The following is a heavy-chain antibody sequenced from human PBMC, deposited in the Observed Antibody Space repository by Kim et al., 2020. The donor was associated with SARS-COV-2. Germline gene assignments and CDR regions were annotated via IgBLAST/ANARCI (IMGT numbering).Heavy chain of an antibody. V-gene: IGHV4-39*01. D-gene: IGHD3-9*01. CDR1: GGSISSSSYY. Sequence: SETLSLTCTVSGGSISSSSYYWGWIRQPPGKGLEWIGSIYYSGSTYYNPSLKSRVTISVDTSKNQFSLKLSSVTAADTAVYYCARLSVGVLRYFDWLVGDDAFDIWGQGTMVTVSS. CDR2: IYYSGST. J-gene: IGHJ3*02. CDR3: ARLSVGVLRYFDWLVGDDAFDI.